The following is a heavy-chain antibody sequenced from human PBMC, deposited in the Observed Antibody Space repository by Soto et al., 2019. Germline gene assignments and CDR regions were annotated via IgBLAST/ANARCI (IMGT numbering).Heavy chain of an antibody. D-gene: IGHD2-2*01. CDR1: GYTFTGYY. CDR3: AREGALPAAPRVSDDFDY. J-gene: IGHJ4*02. Sequence: QVQLVQSGAEVKKPGASVKVSCKASGYTFTGYYMHWVRQAPGQGLEWMGWINPNSGGTNYAQKFRCRVTMTSDTSISTAYRELSRLRSDDTAVYYCAREGALPAAPRVSDDFDYWGQGTLVTVSS. V-gene: IGHV1-2*02. CDR2: INPNSGGT.